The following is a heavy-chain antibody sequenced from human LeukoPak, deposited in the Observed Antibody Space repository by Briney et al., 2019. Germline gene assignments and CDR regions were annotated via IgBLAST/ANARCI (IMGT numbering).Heavy chain of an antibody. CDR3: ARRAYYYYGLDV. V-gene: IGHV5-51*01. Sequence: GESLKISCKASGYIFSTYWIGWVRQMPGKGLEWMGIIYPGDSDSRYSPSLQGQVTISVDRSNITAYLQLSTLKASDTAIYYCARRAYYYYGLDVWGQGTTVTVSS. J-gene: IGHJ6*02. CDR1: GYIFSTYW. CDR2: IYPGDSDS.